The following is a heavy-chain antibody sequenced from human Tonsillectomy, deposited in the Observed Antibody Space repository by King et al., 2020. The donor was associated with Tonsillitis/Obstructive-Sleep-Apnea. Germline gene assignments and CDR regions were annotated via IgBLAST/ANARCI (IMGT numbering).Heavy chain of an antibody. V-gene: IGHV4-34*01. CDR3: AREGGYCSSTSCYYYYMDV. CDR1: GGSFSGYY. J-gene: IGHJ6*03. D-gene: IGHD2-2*01. Sequence: VQLQQRGAGLLKPSETLSLTCAVYGGSFSGYYWSWIRQPPGKGLEWIGEINHSGSTNYNPSLKSRVTISVDTSKNQFSLKLSSVTAADTAVYYCAREGGYCSSTSCYYYYMDVWGKGTTVTVSS. CDR2: INHSGST.